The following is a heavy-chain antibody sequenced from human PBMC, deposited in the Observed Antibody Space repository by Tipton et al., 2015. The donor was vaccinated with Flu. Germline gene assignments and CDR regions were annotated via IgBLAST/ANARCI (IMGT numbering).Heavy chain of an antibody. D-gene: IGHD6-19*01. V-gene: IGHV3-30*04. Sequence: RSLRLSCAASGFTFSSYAMHWVRQAPGKGLEWVAVISYDGSNKYYADSVKGRFTISRDNSKNTLYLQMNSLRAEDTAVYYCARVREGSSGWFNGMDVWGQGP. CDR3: ARVREGSSGWFNGMDV. J-gene: IGHJ6*02. CDR2: ISYDGSNK. CDR1: GFTFSSYA.